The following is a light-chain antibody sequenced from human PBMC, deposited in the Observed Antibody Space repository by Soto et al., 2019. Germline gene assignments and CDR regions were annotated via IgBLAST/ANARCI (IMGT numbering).Light chain of an antibody. CDR1: QSISMW. J-gene: IGKJ1*01. CDR2: KAS. V-gene: IGKV1-5*03. Sequence: DIQMTQSPSTLSASVGDRVTSTCRASQSISMWLAWYQQKPGKAPNLLIYKASNLQSGVPSRFSGSGSGTEVPLTISSLQPDDFATYYCQQYNSYWTFGQGTKVEIK. CDR3: QQYNSYWT.